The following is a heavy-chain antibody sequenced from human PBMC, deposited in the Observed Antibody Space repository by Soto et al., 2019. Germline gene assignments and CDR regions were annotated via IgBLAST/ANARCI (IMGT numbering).Heavy chain of an antibody. Sequence: QVQLVQSGAEVKKPGSSVKVSCKASGGTFSSYAISWVRQAPGQGLEWMGGIIPIFGTANYAQKFQGRVTITADESTSTAYMEVSSLRSEDTAVYYCASYARRSTIFGVVTLGWFDPWGQGTLVTVSS. V-gene: IGHV1-69*01. CDR1: GGTFSSYA. CDR3: ASYARRSTIFGVVTLGWFDP. J-gene: IGHJ5*02. D-gene: IGHD3-3*01. CDR2: IIPIFGTA.